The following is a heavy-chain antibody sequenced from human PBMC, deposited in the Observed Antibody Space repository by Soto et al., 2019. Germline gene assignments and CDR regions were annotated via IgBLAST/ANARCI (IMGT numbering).Heavy chain of an antibody. CDR2: ISYDGSNK. J-gene: IGHJ4*02. V-gene: IGHV3-30-3*01. CDR3: ARAEGRWLQLGDY. Sequence: QVQLVESGGGVVQPGRSLSLACAASGFTFTTYARHWVRQAPGKGLEWVAVISYDGSNKFHADSVKGRFTISRDSSKNTLYLQMSSLRPEDTAVYYCARAEGRWLQLGDYWGQGTQVTVSS. D-gene: IGHD5-12*01. CDR1: GFTFTTYA.